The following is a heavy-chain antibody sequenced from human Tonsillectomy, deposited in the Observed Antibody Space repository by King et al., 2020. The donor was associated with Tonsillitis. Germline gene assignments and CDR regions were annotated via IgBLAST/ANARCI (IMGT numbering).Heavy chain of an antibody. CDR1: GGSFSGYY. J-gene: IGHJ4*02. V-gene: IGHV4-34*01. D-gene: IGHD3-10*01. CDR2: INNSGRT. Sequence: VQLQQWGAGLLKPSETLSLTCAVYGGSFSGYYWTWIRQPPGKGLEWFGEINNSGRTNYNPSLQSRVTISENTSKKQFSLKLRSVTAADTAVYYCARGGRGRADYWGQGTLVTVSS. CDR3: ARGGRGRADY.